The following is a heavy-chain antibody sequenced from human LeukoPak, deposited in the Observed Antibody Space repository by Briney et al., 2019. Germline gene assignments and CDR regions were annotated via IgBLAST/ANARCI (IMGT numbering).Heavy chain of an antibody. CDR2: VSLSGLT. V-gene: IGHV4-39*07. D-gene: IGHD2-8*01. J-gene: IGHJ4*02. Sequence: SETLSLTCTVSGGSISMSTYHWGWIRQPPGQGLEWIGEVSLSGLTNYNPSLSSRVIMALDTSKNHLSLHLTSVTAADTAVYYCSRENGAFSPFGYWGQGYLVTVLS. CDR3: SRENGAFSPFGY. CDR1: GGSISMSTYH.